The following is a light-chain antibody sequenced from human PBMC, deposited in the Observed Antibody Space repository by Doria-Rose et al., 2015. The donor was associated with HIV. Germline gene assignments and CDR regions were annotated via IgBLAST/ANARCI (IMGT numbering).Light chain of an antibody. CDR1: QSVSTD. CDR2: GAS. J-gene: IGKJ5*01. CDR3: HQYNNWPT. Sequence: DIVMTQSPETLSVSPGESATLSCRASQSVSTDLAWYQHKPGQAPRLLIWGASTRATGIPARFSGSGSGTEFTLTINSLQSEDFAIYFCHQYNNWPTFGQGTRLDIK. V-gene: IGKV3-15*01.